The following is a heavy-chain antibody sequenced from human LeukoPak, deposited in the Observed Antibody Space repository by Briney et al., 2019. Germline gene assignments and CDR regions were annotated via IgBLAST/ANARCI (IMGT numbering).Heavy chain of an antibody. J-gene: IGHJ5*02. CDR2: ISAYNGNT. CDR1: GYTFTSYG. V-gene: IGHV1-18*04. Sequence: ASVKVSCKASGYTFTSYGISWVRQAPGQGLEWMGWISAYNGNTNYAQKLQSRVTMTTDTSTSTAYMELRSLRSDDTAVYYCARDIRRRLLWFGEIPPFDPWGQGTLVTVSS. CDR3: ARDIRRRLLWFGEIPPFDP. D-gene: IGHD3-10*01.